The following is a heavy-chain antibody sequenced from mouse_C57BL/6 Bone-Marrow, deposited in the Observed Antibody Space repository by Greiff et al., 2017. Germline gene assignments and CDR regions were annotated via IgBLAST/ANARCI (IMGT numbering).Heavy chain of an antibody. CDR1: GFTFSSYG. Sequence: EVMLVESGGDLVKPGGSLKLSCAASGFTFSSYGMSWVRQTPDKRLEWVATISSGGSYTYYPDSVKGRFTISRDTAKNTLYLQMSSLKSEDTAMYYYERLGLRQFAYYGRGTRVTVSA. CDR2: ISSGGSYT. D-gene: IGHD2-4*01. CDR3: ERLGLRQFAY. V-gene: IGHV5-6*01. J-gene: IGHJ3*01.